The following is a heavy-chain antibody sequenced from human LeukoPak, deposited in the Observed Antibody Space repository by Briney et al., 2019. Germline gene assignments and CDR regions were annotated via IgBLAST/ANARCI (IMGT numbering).Heavy chain of an antibody. CDR2: IKSKTDGGTT. Sequence: GGSLRLSCAASGFTFSNAWMNWVRQAPGKGLKWVGRIKSKTDGGTTDYPAPVKGRLTISRDDSKNTLYLQMNSLKTEDTAVYYCTRENHDFWSGYYFDYWGQGTLVTVSS. CDR3: TRENHDFWSGYYFDY. V-gene: IGHV3-15*07. J-gene: IGHJ4*02. D-gene: IGHD3-3*01. CDR1: GFTFSNAW.